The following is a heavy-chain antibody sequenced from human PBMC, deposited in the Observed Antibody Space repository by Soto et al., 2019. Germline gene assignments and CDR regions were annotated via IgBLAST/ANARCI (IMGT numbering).Heavy chain of an antibody. CDR2: IIPIFGTA. CDR3: ARDQGLYYGMDV. J-gene: IGHJ6*02. Sequence: SVKVSCKASGGTFSSYAISWVRQAPGQGPEWMGGIIPIFGTANYAQKFQGRVTITADESTSTAYMELSSLRSEDTAVYYCARDQGLYYGMDVWGQGTTVTVSS. CDR1: GGTFSSYA. V-gene: IGHV1-69*13.